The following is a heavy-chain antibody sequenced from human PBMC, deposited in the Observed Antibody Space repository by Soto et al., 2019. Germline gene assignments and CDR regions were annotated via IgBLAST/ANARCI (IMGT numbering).Heavy chain of an antibody. J-gene: IGHJ6*02. CDR3: AREGRGWFGETPPYGMDV. CDR1: GFTFSSYS. V-gene: IGHV3-48*01. D-gene: IGHD3-10*01. CDR2: ISSSSSTI. Sequence: GGSLRLSCAASGFTFSSYSMNWVRQAPGKGLEWVSYISSSSSTIYYADSVKGRFTISRDNAKNSLYLQMNSLRAEDTAVYYCAREGRGWFGETPPYGMDVWGQGTTVTVSS.